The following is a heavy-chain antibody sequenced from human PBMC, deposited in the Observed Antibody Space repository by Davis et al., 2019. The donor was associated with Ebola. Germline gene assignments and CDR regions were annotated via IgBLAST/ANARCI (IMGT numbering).Heavy chain of an antibody. CDR1: GGSISSYY. J-gene: IGHJ3*02. Sequence: SETLSLTCTVSGGSISSYYWSWVRQPPGKGLECLGYIYYGGNTNYNASLKSRLTVSVDTSRNQFSLKLTSVTPADTAVYYCARPWYSGTYYDAYDIWGQGTMVAVSS. V-gene: IGHV4-59*12. CDR2: IYYGGNT. CDR3: ARPWYSGTYYDAYDI. D-gene: IGHD1-26*01.